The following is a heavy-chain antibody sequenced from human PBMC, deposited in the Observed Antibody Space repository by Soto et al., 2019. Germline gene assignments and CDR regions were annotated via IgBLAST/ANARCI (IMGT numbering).Heavy chain of an antibody. CDR2: IYYSGST. D-gene: IGHD3-22*01. Sequence: SETLSLTCTVSGGSISSYYWSWIRQPPGKGLEWIGYIYYSGSTNYNPSLKSRVTISVDTSKNQFSLKLSSVTAADTAVYYCARGCSVTYYYDSSHDHWGQRTLASVST. CDR1: GGSISSYY. CDR3: ARGCSVTYYYDSSHDH. V-gene: IGHV4-59*01. J-gene: IGHJ5*02.